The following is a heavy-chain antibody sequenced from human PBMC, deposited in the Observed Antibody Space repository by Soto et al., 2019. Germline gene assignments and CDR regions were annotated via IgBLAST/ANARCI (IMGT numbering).Heavy chain of an antibody. Sequence: SVKDSCKASAGTFYSYGINWVRQAPGQGPEWMGGLIPIFGTPNYAQKFQGRVTISADDSTSTAYMELSSLRYEDTAVYYCATMGATVYFFDNWGQGTLVTVSS. J-gene: IGHJ4*02. CDR2: LIPIFGTP. CDR3: ATMGATVYFFDN. D-gene: IGHD1-26*01. CDR1: AGTFYSYG. V-gene: IGHV1-69*13.